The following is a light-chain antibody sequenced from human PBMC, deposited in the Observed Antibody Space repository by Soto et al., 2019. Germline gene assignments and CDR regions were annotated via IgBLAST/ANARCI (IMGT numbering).Light chain of an antibody. V-gene: IGKV1-6*01. CDR3: LQDDTYPWT. CDR1: QDIRYD. J-gene: IGKJ1*01. CDR2: AAS. Sequence: AIPLTQSPSSLSASVGDRVTIACRASQDIRYDLGWYQQKPGKAPKLLIYAASSLQSEVPSRFSGSGSGTDFSLTISSLQPEDFATYYCLQDDTYPWTFGQGTKVEIK.